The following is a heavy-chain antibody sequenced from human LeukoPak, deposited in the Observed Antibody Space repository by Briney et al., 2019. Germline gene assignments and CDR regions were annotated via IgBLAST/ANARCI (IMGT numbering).Heavy chain of an antibody. CDR2: TYDRSKWSN. CDR1: VGSVSSNSTA. CDR3: ARYYYGSRGYYHYYFDY. Sequence: SQTLSLTCAISVGSVSSNSTAWKWIRQPPSGGLEWLVITYDRSKWSNDEVSVKSRITINPRTSRNQYSLQLNLVPPVDTAVYYCARYYYGSRGYYHYYFDYSGQGTLVTVSS. V-gene: IGHV6-1*01. J-gene: IGHJ4*02. D-gene: IGHD3-22*01.